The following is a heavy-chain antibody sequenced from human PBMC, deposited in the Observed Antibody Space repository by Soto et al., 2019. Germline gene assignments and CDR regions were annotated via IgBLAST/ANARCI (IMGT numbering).Heavy chain of an antibody. CDR3: ARSAGIAVAGHDY. Sequence: SETLSLTCTVSGGSISSHVYYWGWIRQPPGKGLEWIGSMYSGGSTYYTPSVKSRVTMSVDTSKNQLSLKLSSVTAADTAVYYCARSAGIAVAGHDYWGQGTLVTVS. CDR2: MYSGGST. V-gene: IGHV4-39*01. D-gene: IGHD6-19*01. J-gene: IGHJ4*02. CDR1: GGSISSHVYY.